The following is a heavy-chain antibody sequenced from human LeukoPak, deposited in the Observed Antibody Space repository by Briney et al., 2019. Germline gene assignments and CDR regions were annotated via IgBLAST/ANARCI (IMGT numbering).Heavy chain of an antibody. CDR3: AKRTGSSGWYDVFDY. Sequence: PGGSLRLSCAASGSTFSSYAMSWVRQAPGKGLEWVSGISGSGGSTYYADSVKGRFTISRDNSKNTLYLQMNSLRAEDTDVYYCAKRTGSSGWYDVFDYWGQGTLVTVSS. CDR2: ISGSGGST. CDR1: GSTFSSYA. J-gene: IGHJ4*02. V-gene: IGHV3-23*01. D-gene: IGHD6-19*01.